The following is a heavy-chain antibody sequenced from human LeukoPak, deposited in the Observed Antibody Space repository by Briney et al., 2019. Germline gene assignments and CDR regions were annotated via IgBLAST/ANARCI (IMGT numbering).Heavy chain of an antibody. CDR2: INPNSGGT. Sequence: ASVKVSCKASGYTFTGYYMHWVRQAPGQGLEWMGWINPNSGGTNYAQKFQGRVTMTRDTSISTAYMELSRLRSDDTAVYYCARVVSWFGELFGYWGQGTVVTVSS. CDR1: GYTFTGYY. CDR3: ARVVSWFGELFGY. J-gene: IGHJ4*02. V-gene: IGHV1-2*02. D-gene: IGHD3-10*01.